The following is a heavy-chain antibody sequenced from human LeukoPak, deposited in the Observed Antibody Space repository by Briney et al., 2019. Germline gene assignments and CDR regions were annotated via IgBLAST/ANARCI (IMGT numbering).Heavy chain of an antibody. J-gene: IGHJ3*02. V-gene: IGHV3-30-3*01. CDR3: ARRRIVGSTDDAFDI. CDR1: GITFSSYA. D-gene: IGHD1-26*01. CDR2: ISSYGNTK. Sequence: GGSLRLSCAASGITFSSYAMHWVRQAPGKGLEWAAVISSYGNTKYYADSVKGRFTISRDNSNNTLYLQMNSLRADDTAIYYCARRRIVGSTDDAFDIWGQGTMVTLSS.